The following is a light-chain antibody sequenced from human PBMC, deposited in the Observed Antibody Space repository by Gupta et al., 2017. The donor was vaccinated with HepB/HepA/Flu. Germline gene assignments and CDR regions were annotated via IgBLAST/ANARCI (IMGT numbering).Light chain of an antibody. Sequence: ELVMTQSPATLSVSPGERATLSCRASQSVSSNLAWYQQKPGQTPRLLIYGASTRATGIPARFSGSGSGTEVTLTISSLQSEDFAVYYCQQYNNWPPVTFGPGTKVDIK. CDR1: QSVSSN. CDR2: GAS. CDR3: QQYNNWPPVT. J-gene: IGKJ3*01. V-gene: IGKV3-15*01.